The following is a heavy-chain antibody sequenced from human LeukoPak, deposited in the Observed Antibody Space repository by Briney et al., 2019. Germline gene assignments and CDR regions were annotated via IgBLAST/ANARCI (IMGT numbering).Heavy chain of an antibody. CDR3: AKESVPLGIAVAFFDY. J-gene: IGHJ4*02. CDR1: GFTFSSYA. Sequence: PGGSLRLSCAASGFTFSSYAMSWVRQAPGKGLEWVSAISGSGGSTYYADSVKGRFTISRDNSKNTLYLQMNSLRAEDTAVYCCAKESVPLGIAVAFFDYWGQGTLVTVSS. V-gene: IGHV3-23*01. D-gene: IGHD6-19*01. CDR2: ISGSGGST.